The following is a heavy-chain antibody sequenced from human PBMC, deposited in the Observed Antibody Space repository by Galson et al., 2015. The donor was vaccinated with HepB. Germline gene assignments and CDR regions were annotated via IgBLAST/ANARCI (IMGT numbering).Heavy chain of an antibody. CDR3: ARDPYSSSSYYYYGMDV. V-gene: IGHV1-69*10. D-gene: IGHD6-6*01. Sequence: SVKVSCKASGGTFSSYAISWVRQAPGQGLEWMGGIIPILGIANYAQKFQGRVTITADKSTSTAYMELSSLRSEDTAVYYCARDPYSSSSYYYYGMDVWGQGTTVTVSS. J-gene: IGHJ6*02. CDR2: IIPILGIA. CDR1: GGTFSSYA.